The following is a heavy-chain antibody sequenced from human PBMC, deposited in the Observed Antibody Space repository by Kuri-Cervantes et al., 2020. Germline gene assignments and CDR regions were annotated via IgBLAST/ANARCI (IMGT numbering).Heavy chain of an antibody. Sequence: SETLSLTCTVSGGSISGYYWNWIRQPPGKRLEWIGYIYYSGSTNYNPSLESRITISVDTSKNQFSLKLSSVTAADTAVYYCARATYYDRSGYYYFDYWGQGTLVTVSS. CDR2: IYYSGST. CDR3: ARATYYDRSGYYYFDY. J-gene: IGHJ4*02. V-gene: IGHV4-59*01. D-gene: IGHD3-22*01. CDR1: GGSISGYY.